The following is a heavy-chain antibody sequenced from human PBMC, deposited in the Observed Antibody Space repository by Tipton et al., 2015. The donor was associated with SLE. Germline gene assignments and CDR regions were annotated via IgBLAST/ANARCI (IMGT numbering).Heavy chain of an antibody. D-gene: IGHD1-26*01. J-gene: IGHJ4*02. Sequence: SLRLSCAGSGFTFDDFGMRWVRQVAGKGLEWVSGINWKGDSTAYADSMRGRVTISRDNAKKSLYLQMNRLRAEDTGVYYCARTVSKWSTQSSEFDFWGQGTLVTVSS. CDR1: GFTFDDFG. V-gene: IGHV3-20*04. CDR3: ARTVSKWSTQSSEFDF. CDR2: INWKGDST.